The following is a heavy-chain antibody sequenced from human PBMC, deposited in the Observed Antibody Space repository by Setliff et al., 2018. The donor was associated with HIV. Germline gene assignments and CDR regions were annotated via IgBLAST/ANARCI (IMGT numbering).Heavy chain of an antibody. CDR1: GGSISSGTYF. D-gene: IGHD4-17*01. Sequence: TLSLTCTVSGGSISSGTYFWSWIRQPAGKGLEWIGHIHTSGNANYNPSLNSRVTISVDTSKNHFSLKLSSVTAADTAVYYCAREGYGDKRERYFYYMDVWGKGTTVTVSS. J-gene: IGHJ6*03. CDR2: IHTSGNA. V-gene: IGHV4-61*09. CDR3: AREGYGDKRERYFYYMDV.